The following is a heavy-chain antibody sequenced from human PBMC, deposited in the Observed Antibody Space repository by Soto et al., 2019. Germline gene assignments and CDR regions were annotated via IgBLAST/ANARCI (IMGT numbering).Heavy chain of an antibody. J-gene: IGHJ4*02. CDR2: IIPIFGTA. Sequence: GASVKVSCKASGGTFSSYAISWVRQAPGQRLEWMGGIIPIFGTANYAQKFQGRVTITADESTSTAYMELSSLRSEDTAVYYCARDRDYSSSWVLDYWGQGTLVTVSS. D-gene: IGHD6-6*01. CDR3: ARDRDYSSSWVLDY. CDR1: GGTFSSYA. V-gene: IGHV1-69*13.